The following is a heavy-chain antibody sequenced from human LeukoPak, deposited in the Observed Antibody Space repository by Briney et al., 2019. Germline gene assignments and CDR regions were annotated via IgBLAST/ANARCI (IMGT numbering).Heavy chain of an antibody. CDR3: VKRPFGGNPYYVDY. CDR1: GFTFSSYA. V-gene: IGHV3-30*04. J-gene: IGHJ4*02. D-gene: IGHD4-23*01. CDR2: ISYDGSNK. Sequence: PGGSLRLSCAASGFTFSSYAMHWVRQAPGKGLEWVAVISYDGSNKYYADSVKGRFTISRDNSKSALYLQMNSLRAEDTAVYYCVKRPFGGNPYYVDYWGQGTLVTVSS.